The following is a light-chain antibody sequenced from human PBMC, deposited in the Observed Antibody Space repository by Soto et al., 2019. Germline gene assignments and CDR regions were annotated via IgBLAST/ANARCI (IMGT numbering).Light chain of an antibody. CDR3: QQLNRYPLT. J-gene: IGKJ3*01. V-gene: IGKV1-9*01. Sequence: DIQLTQSPSFLSASVGDRVTITCRASQGISNYLAWYQQKPGRAPKLLIYAPSTLQTGVPSRFSGRGSGTEFILTIRSLQPEDFATYYCQQLNRYPLTFGPGTKVYIK. CDR1: QGISNY. CDR2: APS.